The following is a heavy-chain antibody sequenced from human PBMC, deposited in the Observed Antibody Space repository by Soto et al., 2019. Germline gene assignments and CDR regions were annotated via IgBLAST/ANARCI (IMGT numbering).Heavy chain of an antibody. CDR1: GFTFSSYG. D-gene: IGHD3-22*01. J-gene: IGHJ3*02. CDR3: AKVSNDSSLAFDI. CDR2: ISYDGSNK. V-gene: IGHV3-30*18. Sequence: PGGSLRLSCAASGFTFSSYGMHWVRQAPGKGLEWVAVISYDGSNKYYADSVKGRFTISRDNSKNTLYLQMNSLRAEDTAVYYCAKVSNDSSLAFDIWGLGTMVTVSS.